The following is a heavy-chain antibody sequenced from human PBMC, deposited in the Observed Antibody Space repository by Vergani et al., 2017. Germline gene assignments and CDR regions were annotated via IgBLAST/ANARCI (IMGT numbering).Heavy chain of an antibody. CDR1: GYSFTSSW. D-gene: IGHD6-6*01. Sequence: EVQLVQSGAEVKKPGESLKISCEGSGYSFTSSWIAWVRQMPGKGLEWMGIIYPGDSDTRYSPSFQGQVTISAARSISTAYLQWSSLKASDTAMYYCARREYSSPSGAFDIWGQGTMVTVSS. CDR3: ARREYSSPSGAFDI. J-gene: IGHJ3*02. CDR2: IYPGDSDT. V-gene: IGHV5-51*01.